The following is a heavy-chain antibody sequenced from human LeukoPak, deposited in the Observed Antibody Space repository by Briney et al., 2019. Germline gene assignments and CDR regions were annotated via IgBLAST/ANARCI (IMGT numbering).Heavy chain of an antibody. J-gene: IGHJ5*02. Sequence: SETLSLTCTVSGGSITSSNYFWGWIRQSPGKGLEWIGSIYYSGSTYYNPSLKSRVTISVETSKIQFSLKLSSVTAADTAVYYCANPIASWGQGTLVTVSS. V-gene: IGHV4-39*01. CDR2: IYYSGST. D-gene: IGHD6-13*01. CDR1: GGSITSSNYF. CDR3: ANPIAS.